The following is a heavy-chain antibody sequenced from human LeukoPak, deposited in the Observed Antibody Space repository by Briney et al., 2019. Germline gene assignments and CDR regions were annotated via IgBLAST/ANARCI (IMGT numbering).Heavy chain of an antibody. J-gene: IGHJ4*02. CDR3: ARDHGDYALDY. Sequence: PSETLSLTCTVSGGSISSYYWSWIRQPPGKGLEWIGYIYYSGSTNYNPSLKSRVTISVDTSKNQFSLKLSSVTAADTAVYYCARDHGDYALDYWGQGTLVTVSS. CDR1: GGSISSYY. V-gene: IGHV4-59*12. CDR2: IYYSGST. D-gene: IGHD4-17*01.